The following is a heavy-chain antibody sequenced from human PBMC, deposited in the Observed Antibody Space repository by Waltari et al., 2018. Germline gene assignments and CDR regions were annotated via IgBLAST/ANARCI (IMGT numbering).Heavy chain of an antibody. CDR1: GGSISIYY. CDR3: ARDPFTYYYDSSGYYDMDV. V-gene: IGHV4-4*07. Sequence: QVQLQESGPGLVKPSETLSLTCTVSGGSISIYYWSWIRQPAGQGLEWIGRIYTSGSTNYHPSLKSRVTMSVDTSKNQFSLKLSSVTAADTAVYYCARDPFTYYYDSSGYYDMDVWGKGTTVTVSS. CDR2: IYTSGST. J-gene: IGHJ6*04. D-gene: IGHD3-22*01.